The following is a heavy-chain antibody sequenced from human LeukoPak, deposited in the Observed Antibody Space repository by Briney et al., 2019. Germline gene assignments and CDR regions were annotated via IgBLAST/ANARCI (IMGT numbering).Heavy chain of an antibody. CDR1: GYTFTNYF. V-gene: IGHV1-46*01. J-gene: IGHJ4*02. D-gene: IGHD4-17*01. CDR2: INPSGGST. CDR3: ASPRDYGDYSNYFDY. Sequence: GASVKASCKASGYTFTNYFMHWVRQAPGQGLEWMGIINPSGGSTNYAQKFQGRVTITADESTSTAYMELSSLRSEDTAVYYCASPRDYGDYSNYFDYWGQGTLVTVSS.